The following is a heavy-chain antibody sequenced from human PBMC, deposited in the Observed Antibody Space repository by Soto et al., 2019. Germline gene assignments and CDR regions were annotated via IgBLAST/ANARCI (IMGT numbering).Heavy chain of an antibody. V-gene: IGHV1-8*01. Sequence: ASVKVSCKASGYTFTSYDINWVRQATGQGLEWMGWMNPNSAKTGYAQKFQGRVTMTRNTSISTAYMELSSLTSDDTAIYYCARGSSGLSRWGQGTLVTAPQ. CDR2: MNPNSAKT. CDR1: GYTFTSYD. J-gene: IGHJ4*02. CDR3: ARGSSGLSR. D-gene: IGHD1-26*01.